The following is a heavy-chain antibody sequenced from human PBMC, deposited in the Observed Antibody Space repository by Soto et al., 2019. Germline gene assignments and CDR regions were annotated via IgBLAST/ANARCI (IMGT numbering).Heavy chain of an antibody. CDR3: ARVLSREYSQQ. J-gene: IGHJ1*01. V-gene: IGHV4-30-2*01. CDR1: AGFISTGGYP. D-gene: IGHD2-8*02. Sequence: SHTLSLTYNVSAGFISTGGYPGSWILHPPGKGLEWIGYIYHSGSTNYNPSLKSRVTISVDKSKNQFSLKLSSVTAQDTSVYYGARVLSREYSQQRAQG. CDR2: IYHSGST.